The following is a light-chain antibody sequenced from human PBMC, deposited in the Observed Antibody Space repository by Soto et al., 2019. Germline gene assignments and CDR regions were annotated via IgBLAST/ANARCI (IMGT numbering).Light chain of an antibody. CDR3: LLHYSGGRRV. CDR2: DTT. Sequence: QPVVTQEPSVTVSPGGTVTLTCGPSTGAVTSDRYPYWFQQQPGQVPRALIFDTTNTHSWTPARFSGSLLGDKAALTLSGAQPEDEADYYCLLHYSGGRRVFGGGTKLTVL. V-gene: IGLV7-46*01. CDR1: TGAVTSDRY. J-gene: IGLJ2*01.